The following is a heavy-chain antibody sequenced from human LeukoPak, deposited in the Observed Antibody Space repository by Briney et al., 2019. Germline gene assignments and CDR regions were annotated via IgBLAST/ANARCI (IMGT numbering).Heavy chain of an antibody. D-gene: IGHD2-15*01. V-gene: IGHV3-7*01. CDR3: ARKYCSGGSCYLLDY. CDR1: GFTFSSYW. CDR2: IKEDGSEK. J-gene: IGHJ4*02. Sequence: PGGSLRLSCAASGFTFSSYWMSWVRQAPGKGLEWVANIKEDGSEKYYVDSVKGRFTISRDNAKNSLYLQMNSLRAEDTAVYYRARKYCSGGSCYLLDYWGQGTLVTVSS.